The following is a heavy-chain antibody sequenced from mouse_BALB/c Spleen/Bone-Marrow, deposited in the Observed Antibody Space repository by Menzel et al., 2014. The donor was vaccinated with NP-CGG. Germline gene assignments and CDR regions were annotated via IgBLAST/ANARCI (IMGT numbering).Heavy chain of an antibody. J-gene: IGHJ3*01. CDR2: INPDSSTI. CDR1: GFDFSRYW. CDR3: ASLHYYCFFAY. Sequence: EVMLVESGGGLVQPGGSLKLSCAASGFDFSRYWMSWVRQAPGKGLEWIGEINPDSSTINYTPSLKDKFIISRDNAKNTLYLQMIKVRSEDTALYYCASLHYYCFFAYWGQVTLVTISA. D-gene: IGHD1-2*01. V-gene: IGHV4-1*02.